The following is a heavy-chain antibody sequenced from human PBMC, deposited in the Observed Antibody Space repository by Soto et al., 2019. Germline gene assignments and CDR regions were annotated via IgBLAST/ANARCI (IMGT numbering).Heavy chain of an antibody. V-gene: IGHV3-23*01. CDR3: ATCSSSSCYGRITVFGVVSSSYDY. D-gene: IGHD2-2*01. Sequence: GGSLRLSCAASGFTFSSSAMSWVRQAPGKGLEWVSTIRGSGGGTYYADSVKGRFTISRDNSKNTLYLQMNSLRAEDTAVYYCATCSSSSCYGRITVFGVVSSSYDYWGQGTLVTVSS. J-gene: IGHJ4*02. CDR1: GFTFSSSA. CDR2: IRGSGGGT.